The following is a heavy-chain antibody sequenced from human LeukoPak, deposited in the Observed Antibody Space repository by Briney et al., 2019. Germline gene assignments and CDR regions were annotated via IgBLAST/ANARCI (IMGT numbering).Heavy chain of an antibody. J-gene: IGHJ6*02. V-gene: IGHV1-69*02. CDR2: MIPLLGIA. CDR1: GGTFNSYT. Sequence: SVKVSCMASGGTFNSYTISSVRQAPEPGLESMGKMIPLLGIAKYAQKFHGRVTTTADKSMSTAYMQLSSLRSEDTAVYYSAKGIMITFGGVIVPYYYGMDVWGQGPTVTVPS. D-gene: IGHD3-16*02. CDR3: AKGIMITFGGVIVPYYYGMDV.